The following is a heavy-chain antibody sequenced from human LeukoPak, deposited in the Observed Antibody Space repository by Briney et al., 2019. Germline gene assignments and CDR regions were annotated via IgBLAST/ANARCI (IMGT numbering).Heavy chain of an antibody. CDR1: GFTVSGNY. V-gene: IGHV3-66*01. Sequence: PGGSLRLSCAASGFTVSGNYMSWVRQAPGKGLEWVSVLYSGGSTYYADSVKGRFTISRDNSKNTLYLQMNSLRAEDTAVYYCAKTRFGELPLDYWGQGTLVTVSS. J-gene: IGHJ4*02. CDR2: LYSGGST. D-gene: IGHD3-10*01. CDR3: AKTRFGELPLDY.